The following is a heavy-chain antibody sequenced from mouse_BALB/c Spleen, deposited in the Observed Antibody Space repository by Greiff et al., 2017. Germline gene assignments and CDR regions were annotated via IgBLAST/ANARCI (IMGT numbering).Heavy chain of an antibody. D-gene: IGHD1-1*01. V-gene: IGHV1S81*02. Sequence: VQLQQPGAELVKPGATVKLSCKASGYTFTSYWMHWVKQRPGQGLEWIGEINPSNGRTNYNEKFKSKATLTVDKSASTAYMQLSSLTSEDSAVYACARIAHYDGSADYWGQGTTLTVSS. CDR2: INPSNGRT. J-gene: IGHJ2*01. CDR3: ARIAHYDGSADY. CDR1: GYTFTSYW.